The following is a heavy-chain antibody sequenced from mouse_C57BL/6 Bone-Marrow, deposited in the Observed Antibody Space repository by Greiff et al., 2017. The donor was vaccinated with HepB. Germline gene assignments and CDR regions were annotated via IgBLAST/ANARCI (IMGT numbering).Heavy chain of an antibody. CDR1: GYTFTSYG. D-gene: IGHD2-1*01. CDR3: ASNYPY. J-gene: IGHJ3*01. V-gene: IGHV1-81*01. Sequence: QVHVKQSGAELARPGASVKLSCKASGYTFTSYGISWVKQSTGQGLEWIGEIYPRSGNTYYNEKFKGKATLTADKSSSTAYMELRSLTSEDSAVYFCASNYPYWGQGTLVTVSA. CDR2: IYPRSGNT.